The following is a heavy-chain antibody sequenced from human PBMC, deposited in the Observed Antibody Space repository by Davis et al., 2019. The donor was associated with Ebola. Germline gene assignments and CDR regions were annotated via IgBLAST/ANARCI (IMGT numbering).Heavy chain of an antibody. D-gene: IGHD3-9*01. CDR2: INPGNGNT. CDR3: ARDPTYYDILIGQRNFYGMDV. V-gene: IGHV1-3*01. CDR1: GYTFTSYA. Sequence: ASVKVSCKASGYTFTSYAIHWVRQAPGQRLEWMGWINPGNGNTKFSQRFQGRVTITRDTSASTAYMELSSLRSEDTAVYYCARDPTYYDILIGQRNFYGMDVWGQGTTVTVSS. J-gene: IGHJ6*02.